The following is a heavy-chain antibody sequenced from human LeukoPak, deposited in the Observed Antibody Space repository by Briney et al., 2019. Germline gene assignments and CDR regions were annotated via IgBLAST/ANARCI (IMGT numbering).Heavy chain of an antibody. CDR3: ARGPISLADSSGYPY. J-gene: IGHJ4*02. D-gene: IGHD3-22*01. V-gene: IGHV4-34*01. CDR1: GGSFSGYY. CDR2: INHSGST. Sequence: SETLSLTCAVYGGSFSGYYWSWIRQPPGKGLEWIGEINHSGSTNYNPSFKSRVTISVDTSKNQFSLKLSSVTAADTAVYYCARGPISLADSSGYPYWGQGTLVTVSS.